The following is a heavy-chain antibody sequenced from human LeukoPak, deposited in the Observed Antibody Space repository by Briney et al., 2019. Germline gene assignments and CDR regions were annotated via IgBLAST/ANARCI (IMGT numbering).Heavy chain of an antibody. Sequence: PSETLSLACAVYGGSFSGHYWSWIRQSPGKGLQWIGEVNHSGSTKYNPSLKSRVTISADTSKNQFSLKLSSVTAADTAVYYCARGSQYYYESSGYYPHDYWGQGTLVTVSS. CDR3: ARGSQYYYESSGYYPHDY. J-gene: IGHJ4*02. V-gene: IGHV4-34*01. CDR1: GGSFSGHY. D-gene: IGHD3-22*01. CDR2: VNHSGST.